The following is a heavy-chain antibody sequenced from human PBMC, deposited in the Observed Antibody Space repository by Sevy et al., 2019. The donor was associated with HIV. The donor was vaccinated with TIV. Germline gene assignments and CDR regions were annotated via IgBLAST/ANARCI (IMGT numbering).Heavy chain of an antibody. D-gene: IGHD2-8*01. V-gene: IGHV3-23*01. J-gene: IGHJ4*02. CDR3: AREGCTQPHDY. Sequence: GGSLRLSCAASGFTVVKYSMSWVRQARGKGLEWVSTFSFGCGRINYAESVKGRFTISRDDSKNTLFLQMNSLRAEDTATYFCAREGCTQPHDYWGQGSLVTVSS. CDR1: GFTVVKYS. CDR2: FSFGCGRI.